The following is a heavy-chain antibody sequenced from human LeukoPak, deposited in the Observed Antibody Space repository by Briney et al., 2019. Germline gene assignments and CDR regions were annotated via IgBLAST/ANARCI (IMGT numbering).Heavy chain of an antibody. Sequence: GGSLRLSCAASGFTFDDYAMHWVRQAPGKGLEWVSGISWNSGSIGYADSVKGRFTISRDNAKNSLYLQMNSLRAEDTALYYCAKGRGYSYGYGSVDYWGRGTLVTVSS. CDR1: GFTFDDYA. CDR3: AKGRGYSYGYGSVDY. V-gene: IGHV3-9*01. CDR2: ISWNSGSI. J-gene: IGHJ4*02. D-gene: IGHD5-18*01.